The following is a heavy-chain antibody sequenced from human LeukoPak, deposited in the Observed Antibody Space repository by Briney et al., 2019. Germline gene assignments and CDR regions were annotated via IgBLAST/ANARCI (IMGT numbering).Heavy chain of an antibody. J-gene: IGHJ6*02. CDR1: GGSFSGYY. CDR2: INHSGST. Sequence: SETLSLTCAVYGGSFSGYYWSWIRQPPGKGLEWIGEINHSGSTNYNPSLKSRATISVDTSKNQFSLKLSSVTAADTAVYYCARDTTVTFYGMDVWGQGTTVTVSS. V-gene: IGHV4-34*01. D-gene: IGHD4-17*01. CDR3: ARDTTVTFYGMDV.